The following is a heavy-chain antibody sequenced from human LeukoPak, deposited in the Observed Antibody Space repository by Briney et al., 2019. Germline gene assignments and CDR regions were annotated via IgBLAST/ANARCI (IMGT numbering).Heavy chain of an antibody. V-gene: IGHV3-66*02. J-gene: IGHJ1*01. Sequence: GGSLRLSCAASGFTVSSNYMSWVRQAPGKGLEWVSVIYSGGSTYYADSVKGRFTISRDNSKNTLYLQMNSLRAEDTAVYYCAGKLEYSTIQHWGQGTLVTVSS. CDR1: GFTVSSNY. D-gene: IGHD6-6*01. CDR2: IYSGGST. CDR3: AGKLEYSTIQH.